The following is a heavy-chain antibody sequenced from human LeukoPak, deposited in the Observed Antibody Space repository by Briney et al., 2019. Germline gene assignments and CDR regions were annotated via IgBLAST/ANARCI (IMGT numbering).Heavy chain of an antibody. CDR2: ISYDGSNK. CDR1: GFTFSSYG. D-gene: IGHD3-9*01. CDR3: AKDFREGYFDWLRSDANWFDP. J-gene: IGHJ5*02. V-gene: IGHV3-30*18. Sequence: PGGSLRLSCAASGFTFSSYGMHWVRQAPGKGLEWVAVISYDGSNKYYADSVKGRFTISRDNSKNTLYLQMNSLRAEDTAVYYCAKDFREGYFDWLRSDANWFDPWGQGTLVTVSS.